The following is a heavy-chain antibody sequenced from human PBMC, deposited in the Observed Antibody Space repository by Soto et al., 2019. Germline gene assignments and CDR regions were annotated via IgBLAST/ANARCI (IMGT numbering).Heavy chain of an antibody. Sequence: QVQLVQSGAEVKKPGSSVKVSCKASGGDXXXYGISWVXXXXXXGLEWMGGIIPIFRSANYAQKFQGRVTIAADESTTTAYMELTTLTSEDTAVYYCARDRYYDGVGYHYESAYWGQGTLVTVSS. CDR3: ARDRYYDGVGYHYESAY. V-gene: IGHV1-69*01. CDR1: GGDXXXYG. D-gene: IGHD3-22*01. J-gene: IGHJ4*02. CDR2: IIPIFRSA.